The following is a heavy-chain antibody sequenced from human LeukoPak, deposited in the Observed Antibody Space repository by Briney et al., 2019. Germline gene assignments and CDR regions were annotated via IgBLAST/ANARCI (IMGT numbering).Heavy chain of an antibody. CDR1: GGSISSSSYY. Sequence: SETLSLTCTVSGGSISSSSYYWGWIRQPPGKGLEWIGSIYYSGSTYYNPSLKSQVTISVDTSKNQFSLKLSSVTAADTAVYYCARKSGITGGFDYWGQGTLVTVSS. V-gene: IGHV4-39*01. J-gene: IGHJ4*02. CDR2: IYYSGST. D-gene: IGHD1-20*01. CDR3: ARKSGITGGFDY.